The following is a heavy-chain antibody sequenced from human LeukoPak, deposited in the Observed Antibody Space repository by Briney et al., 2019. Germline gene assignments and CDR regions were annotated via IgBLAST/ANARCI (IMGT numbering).Heavy chain of an antibody. D-gene: IGHD2-2*02. CDR1: GGSISSYY. Sequence: SETLSLTCTVSGGSISSYYWSWIRQPPGKGLEWIGYIYTSGSTNYNPSLKSRVTISVDTSKNQFSLMLSSVTAADTAVYYCARGSCSSTSCYRNWFDPWGQGTLVTVSS. CDR2: IYTSGST. CDR3: ARGSCSSTSCYRNWFDP. J-gene: IGHJ5*02. V-gene: IGHV4-4*09.